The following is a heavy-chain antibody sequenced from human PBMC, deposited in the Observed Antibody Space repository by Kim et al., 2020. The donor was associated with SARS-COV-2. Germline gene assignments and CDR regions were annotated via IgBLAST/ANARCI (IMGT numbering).Heavy chain of an antibody. Sequence: SRVTISVDTSKNQFSLKLSSVTAADTAVYYCARQVGITMIVVVISTHFDYWGQGTLVTVSS. J-gene: IGHJ4*02. CDR3: ARQVGITMIVVVISTHFDY. V-gene: IGHV4-39*01. D-gene: IGHD3-22*01.